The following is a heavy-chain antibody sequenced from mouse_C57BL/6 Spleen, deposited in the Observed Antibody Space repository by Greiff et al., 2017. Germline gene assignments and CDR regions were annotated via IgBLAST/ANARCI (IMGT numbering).Heavy chain of an antibody. CDR2: IDPEDGDT. CDR1: GFNFNDYS. Sequence: VLLMESGAELVRPGASVKLSCTASGFNFNDYSMHWVHQTPEQGLEWIGRIDPEDGDTEYAPTFQGKAAMTADTASNTAYLQLSSLTSEDTAVYYCTTHYGSSYWYFDVWGTGTTVTVSS. J-gene: IGHJ1*03. V-gene: IGHV14-1*01. CDR3: TTHYGSSYWYFDV. D-gene: IGHD1-1*01.